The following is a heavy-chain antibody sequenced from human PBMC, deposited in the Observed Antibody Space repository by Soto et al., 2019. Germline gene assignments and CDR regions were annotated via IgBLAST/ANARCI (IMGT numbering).Heavy chain of an antibody. CDR3: AKDPYDSSGYSYNHFDY. V-gene: IGHV3-23*01. CDR2: ISGSGGST. J-gene: IGHJ4*02. CDR1: GFTFSSYA. D-gene: IGHD3-22*01. Sequence: PGGSLRLSCAASGFTFSSYAMSWVRQAPGKGLEWVSAISGSGGSTYYADSVKGRFTISRDNSKNTLYLQMNSLRAEDTAVYYCAKDPYDSSGYSYNHFDYWGQGTLVTVPQ.